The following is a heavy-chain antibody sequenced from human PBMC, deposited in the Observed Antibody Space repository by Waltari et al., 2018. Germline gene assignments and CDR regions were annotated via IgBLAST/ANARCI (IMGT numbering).Heavy chain of an antibody. J-gene: IGHJ4*02. D-gene: IGHD6-19*01. CDR2: ITASGHIT. CDR3: AKGETTGWYRCFDY. Sequence: EVQLVDSGGDLTQPGGSLKLSCVTSGITFTSYAMSWVRQVPGKGLEWVSSITASGHITYYADSVKGRFSISRDNSKNTVYLQMDSLRAEDTAVYHCAKGETTGWYRCFDYWGQGTQVTVSS. V-gene: IGHV3-23*04. CDR1: GITFTSYA.